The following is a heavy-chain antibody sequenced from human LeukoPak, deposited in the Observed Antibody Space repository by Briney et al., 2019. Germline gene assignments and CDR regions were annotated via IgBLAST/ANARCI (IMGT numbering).Heavy chain of an antibody. V-gene: IGHV1-8*01. CDR3: ARGPFWSGYYDYYYYMDV. D-gene: IGHD3-3*01. CDR1: GYTFTSYD. Sequence: ASVKVSCKASGYTFTSYDINWVRQATGQGLEWMGWMNPNSGNTGYAQKFQGRVTMTRNTSISTAYMELSSLRSEDTAVYYCARGPFWSGYYDYYYYMDVWGQGTLVTVSS. J-gene: IGHJ6*03. CDR2: MNPNSGNT.